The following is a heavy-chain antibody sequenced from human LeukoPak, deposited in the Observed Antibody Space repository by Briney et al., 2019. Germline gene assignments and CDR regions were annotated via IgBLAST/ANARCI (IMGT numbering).Heavy chain of an antibody. CDR3: ARVETKSGAFDI. CDR2: IYSGGRT. Sequence: PGGSLRLSCAASGFTVSSNYMSWVRQAPGKGLEWVSVIYSGGRTYYADSVKGRFTIPRHNSKNTLYLQLNSLRAEDTAVYYCARVETKSGAFDIWGQGTMVTVSS. V-gene: IGHV3-53*04. D-gene: IGHD3-3*01. CDR1: GFTVSSNY. J-gene: IGHJ3*02.